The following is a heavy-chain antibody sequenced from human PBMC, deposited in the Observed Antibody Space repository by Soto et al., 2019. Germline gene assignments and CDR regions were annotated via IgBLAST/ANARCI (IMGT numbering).Heavy chain of an antibody. D-gene: IGHD6-13*01. V-gene: IGHV4-59*01. CDR3: ARVGCSSSWYAWRDFDI. CDR1: GGSISSCY. Sequence: QVQLQESGPGLVKPSETLSLTCTVSGGSISSCYWSWIRQPPGKGLAWIGYIYYSGSTNYKPSLKGCVTISVDKPKHQFSLKLSSVTAADTAVYYCARVGCSSSWYAWRDFDIWGQRTMVTVSS. J-gene: IGHJ3*02. CDR2: IYYSGST.